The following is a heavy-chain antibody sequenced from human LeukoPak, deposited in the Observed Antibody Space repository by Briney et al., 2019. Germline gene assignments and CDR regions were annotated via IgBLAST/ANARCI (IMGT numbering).Heavy chain of an antibody. Sequence: PGGSLRLSCAASGFTFSSYSMNWVRQAPRKGLEWVSSISSSSSYIYYADSVKGRFTISRDNAKNSLYLQMNSLRAEDTAVYYCASEVDTAMGDGGYWGQGTLVTVSS. CDR3: ASEVDTAMGDGGY. J-gene: IGHJ4*02. CDR1: GFTFSSYS. CDR2: ISSSSSYI. D-gene: IGHD5-18*01. V-gene: IGHV3-21*01.